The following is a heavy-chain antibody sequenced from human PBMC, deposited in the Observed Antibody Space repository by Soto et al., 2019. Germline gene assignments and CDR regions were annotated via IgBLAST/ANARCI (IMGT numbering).Heavy chain of an antibody. J-gene: IGHJ4*02. V-gene: IGHV1-69*01. D-gene: IGHD3-22*01. Sequence: QVQLVQSGAEVKKPGSSVKVSCKASGGTFSSYAISWVRQAPGQGLEWMGGIIPIFGTANYAQKFQGRVTITADESTRTAYMGVSSLRSEDTAVYYCGRGGGHYYDSSGYINYWGQGTLVTVSS. CDR3: GRGGGHYYDSSGYINY. CDR2: IIPIFGTA. CDR1: GGTFSSYA.